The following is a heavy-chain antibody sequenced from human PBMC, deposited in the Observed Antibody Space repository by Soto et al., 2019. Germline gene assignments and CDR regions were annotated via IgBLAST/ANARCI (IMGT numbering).Heavy chain of an antibody. J-gene: IGHJ3*02. CDR1: GFTFSSYD. CDR3: AKTANGWFSAFDI. V-gene: IGHV3-23*01. Sequence: EVQLLESGGGLVQPGGSLRLSCAASGFTFSSYDMSWFRQAPGKGLEWVSAISGSGGTTYYADSVKGRFTFSRDNSKNTLYLQMNSLRAEDTTVYYCAKTANGWFSAFDIWGQGTMVTVSS. CDR2: ISGSGGTT. D-gene: IGHD6-19*01.